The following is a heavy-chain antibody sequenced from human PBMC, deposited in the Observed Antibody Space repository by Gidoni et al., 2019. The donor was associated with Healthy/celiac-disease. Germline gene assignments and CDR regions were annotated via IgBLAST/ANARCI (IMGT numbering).Heavy chain of an antibody. CDR2: ISYDGSNK. CDR3: ARDELGYCSGGSCYGFDY. V-gene: IGHV3-30*04. D-gene: IGHD2-15*01. J-gene: IGHJ4*02. CDR1: GFTFSSYA. Sequence: VQLVESGGGVVQPGRSLRLSCEASGFTFSSYAMHWVRQAPGKGLEWVAVISYDGSNKYYADSVKGRFTISRDNSKNTLYLQMNSLRAEDTAVYYCARDELGYCSGGSCYGFDYWGQGTLVTVSS.